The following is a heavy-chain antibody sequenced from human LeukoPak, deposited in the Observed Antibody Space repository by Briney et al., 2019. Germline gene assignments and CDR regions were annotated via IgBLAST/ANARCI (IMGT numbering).Heavy chain of an antibody. Sequence: SETLSLTCTVSGGSISSYHWSWIRQPAEKGLKWIGRIYISGSTNYNPSLKSRLTMAVDTSKNQFSLKLNSVTAADTAVYYCARDWNSRFDFWGQGTLVTVSS. CDR1: GGSISSYH. V-gene: IGHV4-4*07. J-gene: IGHJ4*02. CDR3: ARDWNSRFDF. CDR2: IYISGST. D-gene: IGHD6-13*01.